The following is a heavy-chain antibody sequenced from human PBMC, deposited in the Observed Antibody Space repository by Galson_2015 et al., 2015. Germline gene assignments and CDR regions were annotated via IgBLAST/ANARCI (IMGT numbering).Heavy chain of an antibody. CDR1: GGSISTYY. CDR3: ARKVYYGSGTYLDY. CDR2: IYHSGST. D-gene: IGHD3-10*01. Sequence: SETLSLTCTVSGGSISTYYWSWIRQPPGKGLEWIGYIYHSGSTNYNPSLKSRVTISVDTSKNQFSLKLTSVTAADTAIYYCARKVYYGSGTYLDYWGQGTLVTVSS. J-gene: IGHJ4*02. V-gene: IGHV4-59*01.